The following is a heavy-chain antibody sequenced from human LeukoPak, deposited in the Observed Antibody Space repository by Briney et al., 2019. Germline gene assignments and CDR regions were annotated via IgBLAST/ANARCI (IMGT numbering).Heavy chain of an antibody. CDR3: AKDLYCGGGSCYPSALGMDV. Sequence: GRSLRLSCAASGFTFSSYAMHWVRQAPGKGLEWVAVISYDGSNKYYADSVKGRFTIPRDNSKNTLFLQMNSLRAEDTAVYYCAKDLYCGGGSCYPSALGMDVWGQGTTVTVSS. D-gene: IGHD2-15*01. CDR1: GFTFSSYA. V-gene: IGHV3-30*04. CDR2: ISYDGSNK. J-gene: IGHJ6*02.